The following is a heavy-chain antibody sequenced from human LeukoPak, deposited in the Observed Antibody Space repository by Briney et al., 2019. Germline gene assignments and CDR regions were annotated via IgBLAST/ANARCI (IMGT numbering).Heavy chain of an antibody. D-gene: IGHD6-6*01. CDR1: GFIFNSYA. Sequence: GGSLRLSCAASGFIFNSYAMTWVRQAPGKGLEWVSAISASGGSTYYADSVKGRFTISRDNSKSTLYLQMNSLRSEDTAVYYCAKPRQQLVRYGLDVWGQGITVIVSS. V-gene: IGHV3-23*01. J-gene: IGHJ6*02. CDR2: ISASGGST. CDR3: AKPRQQLVRYGLDV.